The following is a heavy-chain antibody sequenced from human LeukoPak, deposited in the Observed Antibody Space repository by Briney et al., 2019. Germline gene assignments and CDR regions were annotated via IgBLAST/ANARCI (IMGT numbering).Heavy chain of an antibody. D-gene: IGHD3-22*01. J-gene: IGHJ3*02. CDR1: GFTFDDHA. CDR3: ARASYYYDTSGLGAFDI. V-gene: IGHV3-9*01. Sequence: FLRLSCAASGFTFDDHAMYWVRQAPGKGLEWVSGINWDGSRIGYADAVKGRFTISRDSAKNSLYLQMNSLRAEDTALYYCARASYYYDTSGLGAFDIWGQGTLVTVSS. CDR2: INWDGSRI.